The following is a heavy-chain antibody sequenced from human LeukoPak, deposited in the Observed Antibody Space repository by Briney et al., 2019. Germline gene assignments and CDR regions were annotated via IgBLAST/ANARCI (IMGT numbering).Heavy chain of an antibody. Sequence: SETLSLTCTVSGGSISSSSDYWGWIRQPPGTGLEWIGSIYYSGSTYYNPSLKSRVTISVDTSKNQFSLKLSSVTAADTAVYYCTRELYYYGTYYFDYWGQGTLVTVSS. V-gene: IGHV4-39*07. CDR2: IYYSGST. CDR3: TRELYYYGTYYFDY. J-gene: IGHJ4*02. D-gene: IGHD3-10*01. CDR1: GGSISSSSDY.